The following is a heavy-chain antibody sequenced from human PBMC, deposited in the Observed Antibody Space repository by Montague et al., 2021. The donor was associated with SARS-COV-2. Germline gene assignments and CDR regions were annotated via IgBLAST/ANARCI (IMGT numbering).Heavy chain of an antibody. D-gene: IGHD5-18*01. V-gene: IGHV3-23*01. J-gene: IGHJ4*02. Sequence: SLRLSCAASGFTFSSYAMSWVRQAPGKGLEWVSAISGSGGSTYYADSXXGRFTISRDNSKNTLYLQMNSLRADDTAVYYCAKASWIQLWLRTPYFDYWGQGTLVTVSS. CDR1: GFTFSSYA. CDR3: AKASWIQLWLRTPYFDY. CDR2: ISGSGGST.